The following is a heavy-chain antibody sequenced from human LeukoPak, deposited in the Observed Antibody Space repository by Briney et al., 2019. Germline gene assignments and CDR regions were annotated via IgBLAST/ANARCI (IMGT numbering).Heavy chain of an antibody. CDR2: ISYDGSNK. Sequence: PGGSLRLSCAASGFTFSSYAMHWVRQAPGKGLEWVAVISYDGSNKYYADSVKGRFTISRDNSKNTLYLQMNSLRAEDTAVYYCARDDGYCSSTSCEYYYYYGMDVWGQGTTVTVPS. V-gene: IGHV3-30-3*01. CDR3: ARDDGYCSSTSCEYYYYYGMDV. CDR1: GFTFSSYA. D-gene: IGHD2-2*03. J-gene: IGHJ6*02.